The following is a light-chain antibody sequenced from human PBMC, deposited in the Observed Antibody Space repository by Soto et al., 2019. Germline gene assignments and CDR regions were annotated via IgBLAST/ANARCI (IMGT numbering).Light chain of an antibody. J-gene: IGLJ1*01. Sequence: QSVLTQPPSASGTPGQRVTISCSGSNSNIGSNTVNWFQQLPGTAPKLLICTNNQRPSGVPDRFSGSKSGTSASLAVSGLQSEDEADYYCAAWDDSLNGYLFGTGTKVTVL. CDR3: AAWDDSLNGYL. CDR2: TNN. CDR1: NSNIGSNT. V-gene: IGLV1-44*01.